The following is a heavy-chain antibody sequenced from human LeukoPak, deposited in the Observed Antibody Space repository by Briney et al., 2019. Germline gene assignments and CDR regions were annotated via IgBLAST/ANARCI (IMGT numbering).Heavy chain of an antibody. CDR3: ARDRYIEAKQSPPPKYYYDSSGEGHYFDY. Sequence: SVKVSCKASGGTFSSYAISWVRQAPGQGLEWMGRIIPILGIANYAQKFQGRVTITADKSTSTAYMELSSLRSGDTAVYYCARDRYIEAKQSPPPKYYYDSSGEGHYFDYWGQGTLVTVSS. CDR1: GGTFSSYA. CDR2: IIPILGIA. V-gene: IGHV1-69*04. D-gene: IGHD3-22*01. J-gene: IGHJ4*02.